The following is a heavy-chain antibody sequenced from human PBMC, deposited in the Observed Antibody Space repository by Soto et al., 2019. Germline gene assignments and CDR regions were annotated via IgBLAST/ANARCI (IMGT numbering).Heavy chain of an antibody. V-gene: IGHV4-30-2*01. CDR1: GGSISSGGYS. Sequence: QLQLQESGSGLVKPSQTLSLTCAVSGGSISSGGYSWSWIRQPPGKGLEWIGYIYHSGSTYYNPSPKSRVTISVDRSKNQFSLKLSSVTAADTAVYYCARGGGVVTADDAFDIWGQGTMVTVSS. CDR3: ARGGGVVTADDAFDI. D-gene: IGHD2-21*02. J-gene: IGHJ3*02. CDR2: IYHSGST.